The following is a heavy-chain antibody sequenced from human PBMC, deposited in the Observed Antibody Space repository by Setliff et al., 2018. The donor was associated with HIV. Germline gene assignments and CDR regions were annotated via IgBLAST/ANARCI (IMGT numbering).Heavy chain of an antibody. V-gene: IGHV4-34*01. Sequence: PSETLSLTCAVYGGSFSAYYWSWIRQPPGKGLEWIGDVNHSGSTNYNPSLKSRVTISVDTSKNHFSLKLRPETAADTAVYYCAQLGMVDDFDYWGQGTLVTVSS. J-gene: IGHJ4*02. D-gene: IGHD1-1*01. CDR3: AQLGMVDDFDY. CDR2: VNHSGST. CDR1: GGSFSAYY.